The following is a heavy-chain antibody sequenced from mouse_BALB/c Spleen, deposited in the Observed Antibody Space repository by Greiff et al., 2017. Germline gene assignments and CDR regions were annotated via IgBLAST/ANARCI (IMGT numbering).Heavy chain of an antibody. CDR3: ARAMITDFYYAMDY. CDR1: GFSLTSYG. J-gene: IGHJ4*01. Sequence: VQRVESGPGLVAPSQSLSITCTVSGFSLTSYGVHWVRQPPGKGLEWLGVIWAGGSTNYNSALMSRLSISKDNSKSQVFLKMNSLQTDDTAMYYCARAMITDFYYAMDYWGQGTSVTVSS. D-gene: IGHD2-4*01. CDR2: IWAGGST. V-gene: IGHV2-9*02.